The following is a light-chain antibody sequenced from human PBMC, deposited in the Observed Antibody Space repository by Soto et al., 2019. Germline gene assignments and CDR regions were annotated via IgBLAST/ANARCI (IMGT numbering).Light chain of an antibody. J-gene: IGKJ1*01. CDR3: QKYGYSPRT. V-gene: IGKV3-20*01. CDR2: GAS. Sequence: EIVLTQSPGTLSLSPGETATLSCRASQTVPSYFAWYQQKPGQAPRLLIYGASSRATGIPDRFSGSGSGTDFTITSSGLAPEDFAVYYWQKYGYSPRTFGQGTKVEIK. CDR1: QTVPSY.